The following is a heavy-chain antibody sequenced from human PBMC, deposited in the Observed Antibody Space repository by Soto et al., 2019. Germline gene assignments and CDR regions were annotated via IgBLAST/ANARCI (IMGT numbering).Heavy chain of an antibody. CDR2: MTHSGSS. V-gene: IGHV4-34*01. CDR1: GGSLSGYY. CDR3: VRGGYWRFDP. J-gene: IGHJ5*02. Sequence: QVQLQQWGAGLLKPSETLSLTCAVYGGSLSGYYWSWIRQPPGKGLEWIGEMTHSGSSNYNPSLKSRVTISVDTSTNQFSLKMSAVTAADTAVYYCVRGGYWRFDPWGQGNLVTVSS. D-gene: IGHD1-1*01.